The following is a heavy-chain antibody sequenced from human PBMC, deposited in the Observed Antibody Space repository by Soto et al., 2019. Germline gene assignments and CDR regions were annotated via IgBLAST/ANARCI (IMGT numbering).Heavy chain of an antibody. CDR3: ARELMVYAPESFYYYYYMDV. CDR1: GGSIRSGGNY. CDR2: IHYSGST. V-gene: IGHV4-31*03. J-gene: IGHJ6*03. Sequence: SETLSLTCTVSGGSIRSGGNYWSWIRQHPGKGLEWIGYIHYSGSTDYDPSLRSRVTISVDTSKNQFSLKLSSVTAADTAVYYCARELMVYAPESFYYYYYMDVWGKGTTVTVSS. D-gene: IGHD2-8*01.